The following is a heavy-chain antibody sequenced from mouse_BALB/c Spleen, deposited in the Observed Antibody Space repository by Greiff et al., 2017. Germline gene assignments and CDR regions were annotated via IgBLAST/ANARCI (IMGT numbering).Heavy chain of an antibody. J-gene: IGHJ4*01. CDR1: GYTFTSYW. Sequence: QVQLQQPGAELVKPGASVKLSCKASGYTFTSYWMHWVKQRPGQGLEWIGEIDPSDSYTNYNQKFKGKATLTVDKSSSTAYMQLSSLTSEDSAVYYCARLYYGNYKAMDYWGQGTSVTVSS. D-gene: IGHD2-1*01. CDR2: IDPSDSYT. V-gene: IGHV1-69*02. CDR3: ARLYYGNYKAMDY.